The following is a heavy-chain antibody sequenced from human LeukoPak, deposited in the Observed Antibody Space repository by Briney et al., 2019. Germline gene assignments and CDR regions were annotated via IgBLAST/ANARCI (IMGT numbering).Heavy chain of an antibody. J-gene: IGHJ3*01. Sequence: PSETLSLTCVVYGGSFSGYQWSWIRQPPGKGLEWVGEITHSGRTKYNPSLKSRVSISGDTSNKQFSLKLSSVTAADTAVYYCARGLEYYDSSGYHYLDALDLWGQGTMVTVSS. CDR2: ITHSGRT. CDR1: GGSFSGYQ. D-gene: IGHD3-22*01. CDR3: ARGLEYYDSSGYHYLDALDL. V-gene: IGHV4-34*01.